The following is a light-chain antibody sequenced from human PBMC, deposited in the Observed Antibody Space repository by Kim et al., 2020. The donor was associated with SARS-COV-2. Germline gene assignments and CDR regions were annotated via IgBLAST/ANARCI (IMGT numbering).Light chain of an antibody. CDR2: WAS. CDR1: QSVLYSSNNKTY. J-gene: IGKJ5*01. CDR3: QQYYSTPLT. Sequence: ATINCKSSQSVLYSSNNKTYLAWYRQKPGQPPKLLIYWASTRESGVPDRFSGSGSGTDFTLTISSLQAEDVAVYYCQQYYSTPLTFGQGTRLEIK. V-gene: IGKV4-1*01.